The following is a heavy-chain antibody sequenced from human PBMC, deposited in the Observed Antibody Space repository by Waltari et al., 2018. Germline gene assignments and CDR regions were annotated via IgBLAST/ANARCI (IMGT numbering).Heavy chain of an antibody. V-gene: IGHV3-21*01. CDR3: AREIYSSSSSNWFDP. CDR1: GFTFSRYS. CDR2: ISSSSSYI. J-gene: IGHJ5*02. D-gene: IGHD6-6*01. Sequence: EVQLVESGGGLVKPGGSLRLSCAASGFTFSRYSMNWVRKAPGTGLEWVSAISSSSSYIYYADSVKGRCTISRDNAKNSLYLQMNSLRAEDTSVYYCAREIYSSSSSNWFDPWGQGTLVTVSS.